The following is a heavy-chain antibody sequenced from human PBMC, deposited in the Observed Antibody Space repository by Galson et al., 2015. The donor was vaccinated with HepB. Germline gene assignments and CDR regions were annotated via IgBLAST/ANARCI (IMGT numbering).Heavy chain of an antibody. CDR3: SKAVAVSGHSRWFDP. Sequence: SLRLSCAASGFTFSRSGMHWVRQPPGKGLEWVAFISYDGSSKKYADSAKGRFTISRDNSNNTLYLQMTSLRLEDTAVYYCSKAVAVSGHSRWFDPWGQGALVTVSS. J-gene: IGHJ5*02. CDR2: ISYDGSSK. CDR1: GFTFSRSG. D-gene: IGHD5/OR15-5a*01. V-gene: IGHV3-30*18.